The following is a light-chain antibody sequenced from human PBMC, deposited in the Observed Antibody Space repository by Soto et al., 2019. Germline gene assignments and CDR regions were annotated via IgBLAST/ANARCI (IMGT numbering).Light chain of an antibody. V-gene: IGLV2-14*01. CDR1: SSDVGGYNY. Sequence: QSALTQPASVSGSPGQSITISCTGTSSDVGGYNYVSWYQQHPGKAPKLMIYDVSNRPSGVSNRFSGSKSGNTASLTISGLQAEDEADYYCSSYTSPSGVVFGGGTQLTVL. CDR2: DVS. CDR3: SSYTSPSGVV. J-gene: IGLJ2*01.